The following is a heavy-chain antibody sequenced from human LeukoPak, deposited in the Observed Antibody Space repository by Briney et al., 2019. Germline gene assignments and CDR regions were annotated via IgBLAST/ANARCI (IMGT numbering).Heavy chain of an antibody. D-gene: IGHD3-3*01. CDR2: FDPEDGET. Sequence: ASVKVSCKVSGYTLTELSMHWVRQAPGKGLEWMGGFDPEDGETIYAQKFQGRVTMTEDTSTDTAYMELSSLRSEDTAVYYCTTTGGNYDFWSGYFSWGQGTLVTVSS. CDR3: TTTGGNYDFWSGYFS. J-gene: IGHJ5*02. CDR1: GYTLTELS. V-gene: IGHV1-24*01.